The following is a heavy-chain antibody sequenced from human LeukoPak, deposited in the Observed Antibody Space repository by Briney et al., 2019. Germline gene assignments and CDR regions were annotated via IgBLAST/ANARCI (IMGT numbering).Heavy chain of an antibody. Sequence: PGGSLRLSCAASGFTFSSYAMSWVRQAPGKGLEWVSAISGSGGSTYYADSVKGRFTISRDNSKNALYLQMNSLRAEDTAVYYCAKGSAYYYYGMDVWGQGTTVTVSS. J-gene: IGHJ6*02. CDR3: AKGSAYYYYGMDV. CDR2: ISGSGGST. V-gene: IGHV3-23*01. CDR1: GFTFSSYA.